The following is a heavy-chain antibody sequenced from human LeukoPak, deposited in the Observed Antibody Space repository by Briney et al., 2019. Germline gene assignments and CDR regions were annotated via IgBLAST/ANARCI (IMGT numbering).Heavy chain of an antibody. CDR2: INQDGSEK. Sequence: GGSLRLSCAPSGFNFNSKWMTWVRQAPGKGLEWVANINQDGSEKYHGDSVKGRFTISRDNAKSSLFLEMSSLRAEDTAVYYCGDPPIDFWGQGTLVAVSS. CDR3: GDPPIDF. CDR1: GFNFNSKW. V-gene: IGHV3-7*01. J-gene: IGHJ4*02.